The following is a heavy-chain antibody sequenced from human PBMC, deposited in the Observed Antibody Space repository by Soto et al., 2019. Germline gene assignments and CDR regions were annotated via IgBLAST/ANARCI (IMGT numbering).Heavy chain of an antibody. CDR1: GFTFSDYA. D-gene: IGHD2-21*01. CDR3: ARVHCTTELCSGLYFYYALDV. J-gene: IGHJ6*02. Sequence: QVQLVESGGGVVQPGRSLRLSCAASGFTFSDYAMHWVRQPPGKGLEWVAIISSDGKNTYYGDSVKGRFTISRDDSTSTLSRQMNGLRPEDTAVYFCARVHCTTELCSGLYFYYALDVWGQGTTVTVSS. V-gene: IGHV3-30*01. CDR2: ISSDGKNT.